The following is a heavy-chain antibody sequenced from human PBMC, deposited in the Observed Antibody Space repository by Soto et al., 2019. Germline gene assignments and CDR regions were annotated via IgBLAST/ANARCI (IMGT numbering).Heavy chain of an antibody. D-gene: IGHD3-22*01. V-gene: IGHV1-24*01. CDR1: GYTLTELS. J-gene: IGHJ3*02. Sequence: ASVKVSCKVSGYTLTELSMHWVRQAPGKGLEWMGGFDPEDGETIYAQKFQGRVTMTEETSTDTAYMELSSLRSEDTAGYYGATPEPITMIVVATGGVGGAAFDIWGQGTMVTVSS. CDR3: ATPEPITMIVVATGGVGGAAFDI. CDR2: FDPEDGET.